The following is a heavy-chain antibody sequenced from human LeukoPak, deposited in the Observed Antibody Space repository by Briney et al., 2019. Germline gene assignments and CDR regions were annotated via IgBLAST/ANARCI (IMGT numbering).Heavy chain of an antibody. V-gene: IGHV4-39*07. D-gene: IGHD3-10*01. CDR1: GGSISSSSYY. J-gene: IGHJ3*02. CDR3: ARDGITMVRGVKYDAFDI. CDR2: IYYSGST. Sequence: SETLSLTCTVSGGSISSSSYYWAWIRQPPGKGLEWIGSIYYSGSTYYNPSLKSRVTISIDTSKNQFSLKLSSVTAADTAVYYCARDGITMVRGVKYDAFDIWGQGTMVTVSS.